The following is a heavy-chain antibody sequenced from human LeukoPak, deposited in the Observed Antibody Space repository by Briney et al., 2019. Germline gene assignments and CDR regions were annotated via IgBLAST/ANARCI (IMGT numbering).Heavy chain of an antibody. CDR3: ARLLFDSTAFDI. D-gene: IGHD3-22*01. V-gene: IGHV4-59*08. CDR1: GGSISSYY. CDR2: IYYSGST. J-gene: IGHJ3*02. Sequence: SETLSLTCTVSGGSISSYYWSWIRQPPGKGLEWIGYIYYSGSTNYNPSLKSRVTISVDTSKNQFSLKLSSVTAADTAVYYCARLLFDSTAFDIWGQETMVTVSS.